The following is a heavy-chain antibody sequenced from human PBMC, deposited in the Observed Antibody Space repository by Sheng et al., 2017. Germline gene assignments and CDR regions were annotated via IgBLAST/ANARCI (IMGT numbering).Heavy chain of an antibody. CDR1: GFTFSSYS. J-gene: IGHJ5*02. Sequence: EVQLVESGGGLVKPGGSLRLSCAASGFTFSSYSMNWVRQAPGKGLEWVSSISSSSSYIYYADSVKGRFTISRDNAKNSLYLQMNSLRAEDTAVYYCARVLWFGETWFDPWGQGTLVTVSS. D-gene: IGHD3-10*01. V-gene: IGHV3-21*01. CDR3: ARVLWFGETWFDP. CDR2: ISSSSSYI.